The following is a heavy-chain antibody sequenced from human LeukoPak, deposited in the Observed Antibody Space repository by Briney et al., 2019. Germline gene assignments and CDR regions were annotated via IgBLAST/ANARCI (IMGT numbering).Heavy chain of an antibody. J-gene: IGHJ4*02. Sequence: SETLSLTCTVSGGSISSYYWSWIQQPPGKGLEWIGYIYYSGSTNYNPSLKSRVTISVDTSKNQFSLKLSSVTAADTAVYYCARLSYGSGSYYGPLFDYWGQGTLVTVSS. V-gene: IGHV4-59*08. CDR1: GGSISSYY. CDR3: ARLSYGSGSYYGPLFDY. D-gene: IGHD3-10*01. CDR2: IYYSGST.